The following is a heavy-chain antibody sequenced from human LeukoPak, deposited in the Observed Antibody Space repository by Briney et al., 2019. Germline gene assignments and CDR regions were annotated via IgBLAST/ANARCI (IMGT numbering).Heavy chain of an antibody. CDR1: GGTFSSYA. D-gene: IGHD2-2*01. V-gene: IGHV1-69*05. CDR3: ARHQNLGYCSSTSCYWDANWFDP. J-gene: IGHJ5*02. CDR2: IIPIFGTA. Sequence: ASVKVSCKASGGTFSSYAISWVRQAPGQGPEWMGGIIPIFGTANYAQKFQGRVTITTDESTSTAYMELSSLRSEDTAVYYCARHQNLGYCSSTSCYWDANWFDPWGQGTLVTVSS.